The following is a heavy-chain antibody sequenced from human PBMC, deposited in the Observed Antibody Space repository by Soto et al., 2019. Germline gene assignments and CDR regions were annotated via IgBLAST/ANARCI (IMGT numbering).Heavy chain of an antibody. J-gene: IGHJ6*02. Sequence: LRLSCAASGLTFSSYGMHWVRQAPGKGLEGVAVISYDGSNKYYADSVKGRFTISRDNSKNTLYLQMTSLRAEDTAVYYCAKDRGVVPAAPSDYYYYGMDVWGQG. D-gene: IGHD2-2*01. CDR1: GLTFSSYG. CDR2: ISYDGSNK. CDR3: AKDRGVVPAAPSDYYYYGMDV. V-gene: IGHV3-30*18.